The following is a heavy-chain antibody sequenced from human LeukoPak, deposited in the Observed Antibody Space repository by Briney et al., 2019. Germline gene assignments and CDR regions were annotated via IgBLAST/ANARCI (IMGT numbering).Heavy chain of an antibody. Sequence: GSLRLSCAASGFTSSSYAMSWARQPPGKGLEWVSAISGSGGSTYYADSVKGRFTISRDNSKNTLYLQMNSLRAEDTAVYYCAKLQRVRYFGDYWGQGTLVTVSS. J-gene: IGHJ4*02. CDR3: AKLQRVRYFGDY. CDR1: GFTSSSYA. D-gene: IGHD3-9*01. CDR2: ISGSGGST. V-gene: IGHV3-23*01.